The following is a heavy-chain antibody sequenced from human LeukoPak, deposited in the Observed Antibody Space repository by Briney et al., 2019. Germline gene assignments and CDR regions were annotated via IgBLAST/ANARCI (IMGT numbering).Heavy chain of an antibody. CDR2: IYYSGST. Sequence: SETLSLTCTVSGGSISSGDYYWSWIRQPPGKGLEWIGYIYYSGSTYYNPSLKSRVTISVDTSKNQFSLKLSSVTAADTAVYYCARLLWWSAFDYWGQGTLVTVSS. V-gene: IGHV4-30-4*08. J-gene: IGHJ4*02. CDR1: GGSISSGDYY. D-gene: IGHD2-21*01. CDR3: ARLLWWSAFDY.